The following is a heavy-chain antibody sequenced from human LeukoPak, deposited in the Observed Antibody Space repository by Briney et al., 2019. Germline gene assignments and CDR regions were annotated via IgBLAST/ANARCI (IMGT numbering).Heavy chain of an antibody. J-gene: IGHJ4*02. CDR2: ISGSGGST. CDR3: AKAPPLNYYATSNSDY. V-gene: IGHV3-23*01. Sequence: GGSLRLSCAASGFTFSSYAMSWVRQAPGKGLEWVSAISGSGGSTYYADSVKGRFTISRDNSKNTLCLQMNSLRAEDTAVYYCAKAPPLNYYATSNSDYWGQGTLVTVSS. D-gene: IGHD3-10*01. CDR1: GFTFSSYA.